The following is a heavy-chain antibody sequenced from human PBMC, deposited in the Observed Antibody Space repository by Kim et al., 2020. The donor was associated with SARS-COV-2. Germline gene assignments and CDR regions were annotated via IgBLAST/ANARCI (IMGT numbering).Heavy chain of an antibody. Sequence: NDDRTTTFYADSVGTRSTISRDTSKTTVYLQMNSLGDEEPALYYCTTVFEYWGQGTLVTVSS. CDR2: NDDRTTT. V-gene: IGHV3-74*01. J-gene: IGHJ4*02. CDR3: TTVFEY.